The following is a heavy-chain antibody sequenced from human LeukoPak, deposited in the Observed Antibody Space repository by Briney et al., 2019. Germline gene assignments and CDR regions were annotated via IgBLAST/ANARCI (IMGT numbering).Heavy chain of an antibody. CDR1: GGSISSGDYY. D-gene: IGHD3-10*01. V-gene: IGHV4-30-4*01. J-gene: IGHJ6*04. CDR3: ARDLPPYYGSGSYDYYYYGMDV. Sequence: SQTLSLTCTVSGGSISSGDYYWSWIRQPPEKGLEWIVYIYYSVSTYYNPSLKSRVTIPVDTSKNQFSLKLSSVNAADTAVYYCARDLPPYYGSGSYDYYYYGMDVWGKGTTVTVSS. CDR2: IYYSVST.